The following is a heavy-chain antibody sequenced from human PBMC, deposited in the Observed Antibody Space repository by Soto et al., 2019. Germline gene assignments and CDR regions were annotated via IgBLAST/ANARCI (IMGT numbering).Heavy chain of an antibody. D-gene: IGHD3-16*01. V-gene: IGHV4-4*07. Sequence: QVQVQESGPGLVKPSETLSLTCTVSGGSISSYYVSWIRQSAGKGLEWIGRIDTSGTTNYNPSLNSRVTMSVDASKSQFSLNLSSVTAADTAVYYCARGPRGYVYYHGMDVWRQGTTVTVSS. J-gene: IGHJ6*02. CDR1: GGSISSYY. CDR3: ARGPRGYVYYHGMDV. CDR2: IDTSGTT.